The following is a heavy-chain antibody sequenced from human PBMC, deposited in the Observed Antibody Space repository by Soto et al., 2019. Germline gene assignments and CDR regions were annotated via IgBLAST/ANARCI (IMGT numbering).Heavy chain of an antibody. CDR1: GFTFSSYA. D-gene: IGHD3-22*01. CDR2: ISGSGGST. CDR3: ATRAYYYDSSGYFDY. V-gene: IGHV3-23*01. Sequence: GGSLRLSCAASGFTFSSYAMSWVRQAPGKGLEWVSAISGSGGSTYYADSVKGRFTVSRDNSKNTLYLQMNSLRAEDTAVYYCATRAYYYDSSGYFDYWGQGTPVTVSS. J-gene: IGHJ4*02.